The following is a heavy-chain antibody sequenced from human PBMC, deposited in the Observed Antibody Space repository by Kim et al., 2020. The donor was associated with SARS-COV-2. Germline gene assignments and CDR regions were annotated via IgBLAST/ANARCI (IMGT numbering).Heavy chain of an antibody. CDR3: ARDYGSGDY. D-gene: IGHD3-10*01. CDR1: GFTFSSYA. CDR2: ISGSGGST. V-gene: IGHV3-23*01. J-gene: IGHJ4*01. Sequence: GGSLRLYCAASGFTFSSYAMSWVCKAAGKGLEWLSPISGSGGSTYYADSVKGRFTISRDNSKNTLYLQMKSLRAEDTAVYYCARDYGSGDYWGQGTLVTVSS.